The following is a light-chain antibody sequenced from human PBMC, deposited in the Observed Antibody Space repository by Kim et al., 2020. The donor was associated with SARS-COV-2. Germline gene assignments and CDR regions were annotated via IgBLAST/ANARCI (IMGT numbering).Light chain of an antibody. CDR2: GAS. CDR1: QSVSSSY. J-gene: IGKJ4*01. V-gene: IGKV3D-7*01. CDR3: QQDSPP. Sequence: EIVMTQSPATLSLSPGERATLSCRASQSVSSSYLSWYQQKPGQAPRLLIYGASTRATGIPARFSGSGSGTDFTLTISSLQPEDFAVYYCQQDSPPFGGGTKLEIK.